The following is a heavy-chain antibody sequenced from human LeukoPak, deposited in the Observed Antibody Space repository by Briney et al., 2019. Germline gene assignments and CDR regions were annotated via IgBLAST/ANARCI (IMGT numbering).Heavy chain of an antibody. CDR2: IYYSGST. V-gene: IGHV4-30-4*08. CDR3: ARSGSYYYDAFDI. Sequence: SETLSLTCTVSGGSISSGDYYWSWTRQPPGKGLEWIGYIYYSGSTHYNPSLKSRVTISVDTSKNQFSLKLSSVTAADTAVYYCARSGSYYYDAFDIWGQGTMVTVSS. CDR1: GGSISSGDYY. D-gene: IGHD1-26*01. J-gene: IGHJ3*02.